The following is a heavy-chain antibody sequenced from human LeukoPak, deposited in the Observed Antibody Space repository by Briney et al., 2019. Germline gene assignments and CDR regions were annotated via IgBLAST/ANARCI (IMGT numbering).Heavy chain of an antibody. V-gene: IGHV4-59*08. CDR2: IYYSGST. CDR1: GGSVSSYY. D-gene: IGHD2-15*01. Sequence: SETLSLTCTVSGGSVSSYYWSWIRQPPGKGLEWIGYIYYSGSTNYNPSLKSRVTISVDTPKNQFSLKLSSVTAADTAVYYCATCSGGSCYSAFDIWGQGTMVTVSS. J-gene: IGHJ3*02. CDR3: ATCSGGSCYSAFDI.